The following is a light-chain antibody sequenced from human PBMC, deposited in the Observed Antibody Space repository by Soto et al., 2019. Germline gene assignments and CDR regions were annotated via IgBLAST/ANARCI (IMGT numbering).Light chain of an antibody. J-gene: IGKJ4*01. CDR1: QSVSSN. V-gene: IGKV3-15*01. CDR2: GAS. Sequence: EIVMTQSPATLSVSPGERATLSCSASQSVSSNLAWYQQKPGQAPRLLIYGASTRATGIPARFSGSGSGTEFTLTISSLQSEDFAVYYCQQYNTRPPLTFGGGTKVEIK. CDR3: QQYNTRPPLT.